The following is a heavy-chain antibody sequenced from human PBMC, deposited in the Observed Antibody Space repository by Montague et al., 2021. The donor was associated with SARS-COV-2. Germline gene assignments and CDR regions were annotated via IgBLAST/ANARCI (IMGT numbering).Heavy chain of an antibody. V-gene: IGHV3-23*01. D-gene: IGHD6-13*01. J-gene: IGHJ6*02. CDR1: GFTFSSYA. CDR2: ISGSGGST. Sequence: SLRLSCVAFGFTFSSYAMSWVRQAPGKGLEWVSAISGSGGSTYYXDSXKGRFTISRDNSKNTLYLQMNSLRAEDTAVYYCARAAAGYYYYGMDVWGQGTTVTGSS. CDR3: ARAAAGYYYYGMDV.